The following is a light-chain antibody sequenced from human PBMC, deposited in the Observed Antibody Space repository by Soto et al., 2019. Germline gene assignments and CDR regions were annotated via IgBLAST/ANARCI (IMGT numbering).Light chain of an antibody. Sequence: DIQMTQSPSTLSASVGDRVTITCRAGQNIRTSLAWYQQKPGKAPNLLIYKASTLESGVPSRFSGSGSETEFSLTISSLQPDDFATYYCQQYNSYPWTFGQGTKVEI. CDR1: QNIRTS. CDR3: QQYNSYPWT. CDR2: KAS. J-gene: IGKJ1*01. V-gene: IGKV1-5*03.